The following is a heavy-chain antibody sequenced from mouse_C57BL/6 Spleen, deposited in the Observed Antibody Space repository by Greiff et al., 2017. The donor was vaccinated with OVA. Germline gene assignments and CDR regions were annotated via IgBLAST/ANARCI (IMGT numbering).Heavy chain of an antibody. CDR2: INPNNGGT. D-gene: IGHD2-4*01. CDR1: GYTFTDYN. Sequence: EVQLQQSGPELVKPGASVKIPCKASGYTFTDYNMDWVKQSHGKSLEWIGDINPNNGGTIYNQKFKGKATLTVDKSSSTAYMELRSRTSEDTAVYYCARDYDGGFADWGQGTLVTVSA. J-gene: IGHJ3*01. CDR3: ARDYDGGFAD. V-gene: IGHV1-18*01.